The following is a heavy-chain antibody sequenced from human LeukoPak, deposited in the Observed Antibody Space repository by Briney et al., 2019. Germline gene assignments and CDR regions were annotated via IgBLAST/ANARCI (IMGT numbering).Heavy chain of an antibody. CDR1: GFTFSTYA. Sequence: GGSLRLSCAASGFTFSTYALSWVRQAPGKGLEWVSAISGSGGSTYYADSGKGRFTISRDNSKNTLYLQMNSLRAEDTAVYYCAKAAVCAESGCYFDYWGQGTLVTVSS. V-gene: IGHV3-23*01. CDR3: AKAAVCAESGCYFDY. J-gene: IGHJ4*02. CDR2: ISGSGGST. D-gene: IGHD2-21*01.